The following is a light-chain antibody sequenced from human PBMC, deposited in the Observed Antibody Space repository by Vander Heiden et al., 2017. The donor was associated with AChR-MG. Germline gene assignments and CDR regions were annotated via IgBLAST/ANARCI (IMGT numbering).Light chain of an antibody. J-gene: IGLJ3*02. V-gene: IGLV5-45*03. Sequence: QAVLTQPSLLAVSPGASVSLSCTLRGGLPVNTYIIYWYTQRPCSPPQYTLRHKSDVHNQRASGVPSRFSASKDLSANAAVLVIAEVKVEDEAVYFCRIWNGSGWVFGGGTAVTVL. CDR3: RIWNGSGWV. CDR2: HKSDVHN. CDR1: GGLPVNTYI.